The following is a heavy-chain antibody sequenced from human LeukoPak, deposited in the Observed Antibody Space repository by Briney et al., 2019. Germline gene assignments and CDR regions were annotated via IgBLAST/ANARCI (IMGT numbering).Heavy chain of an antibody. J-gene: IGHJ4*02. CDR3: ASTRDGYNYVYFDY. CDR2: IYYSGST. Sequence: SETLSLTCTVSGGSISSYYWSWIRQPPGKGLEWIGYIYYSGSTSYNPSLKSRVTISVDTSKNQFSLKLSSVTAADTAVYYCASTRDGYNYVYFDYWGQGTLVTVSS. V-gene: IGHV4-59*01. D-gene: IGHD5-24*01. CDR1: GGSISSYY.